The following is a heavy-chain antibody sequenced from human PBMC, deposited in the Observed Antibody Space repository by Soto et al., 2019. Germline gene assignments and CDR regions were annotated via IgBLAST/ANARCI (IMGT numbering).Heavy chain of an antibody. V-gene: IGHV4-61*01. CDR3: ARIPSDILTGYGYYGIDV. D-gene: IGHD3-9*01. Sequence: QVQLQESGPGLVKPSETLSLTCTVSGGSVSSGSYYWSWIRQPPGKGLEWIGYIYYSGSTNYNPSLTSRVTISVDTSKNQFSLKLSSVTAADTAVYYCARIPSDILTGYGYYGIDVWGQGTTVTVSS. CDR1: GGSVSSGSYY. CDR2: IYYSGST. J-gene: IGHJ6*02.